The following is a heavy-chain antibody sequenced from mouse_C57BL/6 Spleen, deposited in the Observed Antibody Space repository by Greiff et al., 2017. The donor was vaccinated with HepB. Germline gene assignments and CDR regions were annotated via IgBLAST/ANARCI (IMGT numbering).Heavy chain of an antibody. CDR2: FHPYNDDT. D-gene: IGHD2-4*01. J-gene: IGHJ2*01. V-gene: IGHV1-47*01. CDR3: ARRDDYDERGYYFDY. Sequence: VQLQESGAELVKPGASVKMSCKASGYTFTTYPIEWMKQNHGKSLEWIGNFHPYNDDTKYNEKFKGKATLTVEKSSSTVYLELSRLTSDDSAVYYCARRDDYDERGYYFDYWGQGTTLTVSS. CDR1: GYTFTTYP.